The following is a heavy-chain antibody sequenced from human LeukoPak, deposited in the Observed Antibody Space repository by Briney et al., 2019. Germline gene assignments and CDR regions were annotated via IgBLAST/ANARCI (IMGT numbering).Heavy chain of an antibody. Sequence: GGSLRLSCAASGFTFSIYAMHWVRQAPGKGLEWVAVISYDGSDKNFADSVKGQSTISRDNSKNTLYLQMNSLRAEDTAVYYCAREMDIVAPSPFDYWGQGTLVTVSS. D-gene: IGHD5-12*01. J-gene: IGHJ4*02. CDR3: AREMDIVAPSPFDY. CDR1: GFTFSIYA. V-gene: IGHV3-30-3*01. CDR2: ISYDGSDK.